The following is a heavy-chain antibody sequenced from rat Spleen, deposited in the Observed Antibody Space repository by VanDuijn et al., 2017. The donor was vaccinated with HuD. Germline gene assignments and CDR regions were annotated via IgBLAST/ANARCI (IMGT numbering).Heavy chain of an antibody. Sequence: QVQLKESGPGLVQPSQTLSLTCTVSGFSLTSYHVHWVRQPPGNGLEWMGVMWSDGDTSYNSALKSRLSISRDTSKSQVFLKMNSLQTEDTAAYYCARGDTYYGYKPVHWCAYWGQGTLVTVSS. V-gene: IGHV2-32*01. CDR3: ARGDTYYGYKPVHWCAY. CDR1: GFSLTSYH. CDR2: MWSDGDT. D-gene: IGHD1-9*01. J-gene: IGHJ3*01.